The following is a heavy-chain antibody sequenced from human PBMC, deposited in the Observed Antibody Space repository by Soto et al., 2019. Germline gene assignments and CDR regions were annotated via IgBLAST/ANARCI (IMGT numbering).Heavy chain of an antibody. CDR1: GGTFNTYA. CDR3: GQEVQAPTQAFVY. J-gene: IGHJ4*02. V-gene: IGHV1-69*19. Sequence: QVQLVQSGAEMKKPGSSVKVFCQSSGGTFNTYAMNWVRQAPGQGPEWMGDIFPMFGAANYAPKFQGRVTIAADDATRTSNMQSSTYASAHTAIYCSGQEVQAPTQAFVYWCPGTLVTVS. CDR2: IFPMFGAA.